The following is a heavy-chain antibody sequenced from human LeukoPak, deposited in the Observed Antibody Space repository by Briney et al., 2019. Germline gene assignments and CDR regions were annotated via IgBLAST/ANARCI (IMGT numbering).Heavy chain of an antibody. V-gene: IGHV1-3*01. Sequence: ASVKVSCKASGYTFTSYAMHWVRQAPGQRLEWMGWINAGNGNAKYSQKFQGRVTITRDTSASTAYMELSSLRSEDTAVHYFASGSYDAYYYGSGSYSDHDYWGRGTAVTVSS. CDR1: GYTFTSYA. J-gene: IGHJ4*02. CDR2: INAGNGNA. CDR3: ASGSYDAYYYGSGSYSDHDY. D-gene: IGHD3-10*01.